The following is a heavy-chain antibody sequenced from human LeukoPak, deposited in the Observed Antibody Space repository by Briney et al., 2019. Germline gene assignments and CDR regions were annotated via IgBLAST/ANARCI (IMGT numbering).Heavy chain of an antibody. J-gene: IGHJ4*02. V-gene: IGHV4-4*07. CDR2: IYTSGST. Sequence: SETLSLTCTVSGGSISSYYWSWIRQPAGKGLEWIGRIYTSGSTNYNPSLKSRVTMSVDTSKNQFSLKLSSVTAADTAVCYCARGTTYYDFWSGENYFDYWGQGTLVTVSS. CDR3: ARGTTYYDFWSGENYFDY. CDR1: GGSISSYY. D-gene: IGHD3-3*01.